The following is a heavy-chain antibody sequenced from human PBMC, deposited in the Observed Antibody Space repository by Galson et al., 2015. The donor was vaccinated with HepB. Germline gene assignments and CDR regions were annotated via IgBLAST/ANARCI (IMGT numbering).Heavy chain of an antibody. Sequence: SLRLSCAASGFAFSSYPMHWVRQAPGKGLQWVAVMSYDGSNEYYADSVKGRFTISRDNSKNTLYLQMNSLRAEDTAVYYCARGFIIVPFPIPRTDYSYYGMDVWGQGTTVTVSS. J-gene: IGHJ6*02. D-gene: IGHD2-2*02. CDR3: ARGFIIVPFPIPRTDYSYYGMDV. CDR2: MSYDGSNE. V-gene: IGHV3-30*04. CDR1: GFAFSSYP.